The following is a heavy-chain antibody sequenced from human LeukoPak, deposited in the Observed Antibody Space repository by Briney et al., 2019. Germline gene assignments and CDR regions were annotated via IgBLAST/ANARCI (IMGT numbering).Heavy chain of an antibody. V-gene: IGHV4-31*03. CDR3: ARPSGDILTGYYGL. CDR2: IYHSGST. CDR1: GGSISSGGYY. J-gene: IGHJ4*02. D-gene: IGHD3-9*01. Sequence: SETLSLTCTVSGGSISSGGYYWSWIRQHPGKGLEWIGYIYHSGSTYYNPSLESRVTISVDTSKNQFSLKLSSGTAADTAVYYCARPSGDILTGYYGLWGQGTLVTVSS.